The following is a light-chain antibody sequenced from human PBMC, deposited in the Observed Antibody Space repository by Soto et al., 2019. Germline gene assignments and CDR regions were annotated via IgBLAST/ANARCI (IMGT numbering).Light chain of an antibody. J-gene: IGKJ2*01. CDR2: DGS. V-gene: IGKV1-5*01. CDR1: QSIRSW. CDR3: QQYSAYPYT. Sequence: DIQMTQFPSTLSASVGDRVTITCRVSQSIRSWLAWYQQKPGKAPKLLIYDGSSLQSGVPSGFSGSGSGTEFTLTINSLQPDDFATYYCQQYSAYPYTFGQGTKVETK.